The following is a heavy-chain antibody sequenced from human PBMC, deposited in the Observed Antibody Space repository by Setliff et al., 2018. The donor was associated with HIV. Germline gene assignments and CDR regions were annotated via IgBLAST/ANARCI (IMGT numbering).Heavy chain of an antibody. Sequence: AGGSLRLSCAASGFTFNSYWMHWVRQAPGKGLVWVSRIDRDGITTAYADSVKGRFTISRDNAKNTVYLQMHSLRAEDTGIYYCARNFDFWSGYLDYWGQGTLVTVSS. D-gene: IGHD3-3*01. V-gene: IGHV3-74*01. CDR2: IDRDGITT. J-gene: IGHJ4*02. CDR1: GFTFNSYW. CDR3: ARNFDFWSGYLDY.